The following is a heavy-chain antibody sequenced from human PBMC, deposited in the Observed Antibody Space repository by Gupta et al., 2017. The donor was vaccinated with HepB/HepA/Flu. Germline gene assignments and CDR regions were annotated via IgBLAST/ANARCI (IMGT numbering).Heavy chain of an antibody. CDR2: MNPNSGNT. D-gene: IGHD2-21*01. CDR3: ARTRGGLWWEGMDV. J-gene: IGHJ6*04. CDR1: GYTFTSYD. Sequence: QVQLVQSGAEVKKPGASVKVSCKASGYTFTSYDINWVRQATGQGLEWMGWMNPNSGNTGYAQKVQGRVTITRNTSISTAYMELSSLRSEDTAVYYCARTRGGLWWEGMDVWGKGTTVTVSS. V-gene: IGHV1-8*03.